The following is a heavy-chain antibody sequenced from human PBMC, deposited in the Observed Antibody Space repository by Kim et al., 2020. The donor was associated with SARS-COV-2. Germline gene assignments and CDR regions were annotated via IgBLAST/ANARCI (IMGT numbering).Heavy chain of an antibody. Sequence: ASVKVSCKASGYTFTSYYMHWVRQAPGQGLEWMGIINPSGGSTSYAQKLQGRVTMTRDTSTSTVYMELSSLRSEDTAVYYCARDKGLGYYYDSSGEDFDYWGQGTLVTVSS. CDR3: ARDKGLGYYYDSSGEDFDY. CDR1: GYTFTSYY. CDR2: INPSGGST. J-gene: IGHJ4*02. D-gene: IGHD3-22*01. V-gene: IGHV1-46*01.